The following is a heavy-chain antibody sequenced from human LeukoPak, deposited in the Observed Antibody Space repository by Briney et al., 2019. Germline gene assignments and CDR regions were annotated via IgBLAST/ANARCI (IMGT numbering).Heavy chain of an antibody. V-gene: IGHV4-39*01. D-gene: IGHD6-19*01. CDR2: IYYSGST. CDR3: ARLGQWLVLGFDY. CDR1: GGSISSSSYY. J-gene: IGHJ4*02. Sequence: PSETLSLTCTVSGGSISSSSYYWGWIRQPPGKGLEWIGSIYYSGSTYYNPSLKSRVTISVDTSKNQFSLKLSSVTAADTAVYYCARLGQWLVLGFDYWGQGTLVTVSS.